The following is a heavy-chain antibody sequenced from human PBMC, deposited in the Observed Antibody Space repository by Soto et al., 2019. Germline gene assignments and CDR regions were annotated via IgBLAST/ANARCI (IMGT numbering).Heavy chain of an antibody. Sequence: EVYLLESVGGFVQPGESLRLSCAASTFPFSSYVMHWFRQAPGKGLEWVSAITGVGTTTYYADSVKGRFTISRDNSKNNLYLQFHSLRANDTAMYYFAKPYGFHFYYRDAWANGPAVTVSS. CDR1: TFPFSSYV. D-gene: IGHD3-16*01. J-gene: IGHJ6*03. CDR2: ITGVGTTT. CDR3: AKPYGFHFYYRDA. V-gene: IGHV3-23*01.